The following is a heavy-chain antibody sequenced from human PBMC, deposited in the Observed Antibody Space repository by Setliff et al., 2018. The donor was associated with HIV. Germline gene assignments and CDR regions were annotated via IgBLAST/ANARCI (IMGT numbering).Heavy chain of an antibody. CDR1: GGSISSSSYY. J-gene: IGHJ4*02. D-gene: IGHD5-12*01. Sequence: SETLSLTCTVSGGSISSSSYYWGWIRQPPGKGLEWIGSIYYSGSTYYNPSLKSRVTISVDTSKNQFSLKLSSVTAADTAVYYCARYSGYDPSFDYWGQGTLVTVSS. CDR2: IYYSGST. CDR3: ARYSGYDPSFDY. V-gene: IGHV4-39*01.